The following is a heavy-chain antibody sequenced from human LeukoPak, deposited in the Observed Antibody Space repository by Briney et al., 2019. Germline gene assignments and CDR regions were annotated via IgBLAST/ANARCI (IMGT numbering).Heavy chain of an antibody. J-gene: IGHJ1*01. CDR3: ARGWGVYASRAEYFQH. CDR2: INHSGST. V-gene: IGHV4-34*01. D-gene: IGHD2-8*01. Sequence: SETLSLTCAVYGGSFSGYYWSWIRQPPGKGLEWIGEINHSGSTNYNPSLTSRVTISVDTSKNQFSLKLSSVTAADTAVYYCARGWGVYASRAEYFQHWGQGTLVTVSS. CDR1: GGSFSGYY.